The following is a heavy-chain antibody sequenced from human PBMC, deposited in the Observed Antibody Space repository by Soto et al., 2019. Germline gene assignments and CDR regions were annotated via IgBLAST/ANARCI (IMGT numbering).Heavy chain of an antibody. Sequence: SETLSLTCAVYGGSFSAYYWSWIRQPPGKGLEWIGEIDHSGSTNYNPSLESRVTISVDTSKNQFSLKVSSVTAADTAVYHCVRTDRAIFYGMDVWGQGTTVTVSS. J-gene: IGHJ6*02. CDR3: VRTDRAIFYGMDV. D-gene: IGHD3-22*01. CDR1: GGSFSAYY. V-gene: IGHV4-34*01. CDR2: IDHSGST.